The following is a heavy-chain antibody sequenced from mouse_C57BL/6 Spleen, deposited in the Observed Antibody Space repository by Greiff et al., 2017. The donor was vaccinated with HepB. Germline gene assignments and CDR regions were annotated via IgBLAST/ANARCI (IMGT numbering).Heavy chain of an antibody. V-gene: IGHV5-9-1*02. D-gene: IGHD1-1*01. CDR2: ISSGGDYI. Sequence: EVQGVESGEGLVKPGGSLKLSCAASGFTFSSYAMSWVRQTPEKRLEWVAYISSGGDYIYYADTVKGRFTISRDNARNTLYLQMSSLKSEDTAMYYCTRAGVGYPSAMDYWGQGTSVTVSS. J-gene: IGHJ4*01. CDR3: TRAGVGYPSAMDY. CDR1: GFTFSSYA.